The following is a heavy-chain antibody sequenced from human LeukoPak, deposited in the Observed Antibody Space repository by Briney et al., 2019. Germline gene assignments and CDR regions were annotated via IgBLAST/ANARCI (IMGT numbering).Heavy chain of an antibody. CDR1: GFTFSSYW. CDR2: INSDGSST. J-gene: IGHJ4*02. Sequence: PGGSLRLSCAASGFTFSSYWMHWVRQAPGKGLVSVSRINSDGSSTSYADSVKGRFTISRDNAKNTLYLQMNSLRAEDTAVYYCACIAVAGTGSDYWGQGTPVTVSS. CDR3: ACIAVAGTGSDY. V-gene: IGHV3-74*01. D-gene: IGHD6-19*01.